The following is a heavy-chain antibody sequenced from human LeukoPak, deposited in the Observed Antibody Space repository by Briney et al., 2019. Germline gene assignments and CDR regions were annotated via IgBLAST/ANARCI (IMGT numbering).Heavy chain of an antibody. J-gene: IGHJ4*02. V-gene: IGHV4-38-2*01. CDR1: GYSISSGYY. D-gene: IGHD3-3*01. CDR3: ARHDSPYYDFWSGYYTPDENLDY. CDR2: IYHSGST. Sequence: SETLSLTCAVSGYSISSGYYWGWIRQPPGKGLEWIGSIYHSGSTYYNPSLKSRVTISVDTSKNQFSLKLSSVTAADTAVYYCARHDSPYYDFWSGYYTPDENLDYWGQGTLVTVSS.